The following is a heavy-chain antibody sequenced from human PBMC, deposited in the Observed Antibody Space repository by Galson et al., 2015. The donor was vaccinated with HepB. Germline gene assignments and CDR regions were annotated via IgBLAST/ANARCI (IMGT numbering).Heavy chain of an antibody. J-gene: IGHJ4*02. Sequence: SLRLSCAASGFTFSSYAMNWVRQAPGKGLEWVSGIGVNDGSIYYANSVKGRFTISRDNSKNTLYLQVNGLRVEDTAINYCAKGRPERPSEHRGYDLPYYWGQGTLVNVSS. CDR1: GFTFSSYA. D-gene: IGHD5-12*01. CDR3: AKGRPERPSEHRGYDLPYY. V-gene: IGHV3-23*01. CDR2: IGVNDGSI.